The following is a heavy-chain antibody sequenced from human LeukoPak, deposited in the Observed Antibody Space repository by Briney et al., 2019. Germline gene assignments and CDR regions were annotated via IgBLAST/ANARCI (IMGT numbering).Heavy chain of an antibody. Sequence: SETLSLTCTVSGGSVSSGGYYWSWIRQPPGKGLEWIGYIYYSGSTNYNPSLKSRVTISVDTSKNQFSLKLSSVTAADTAVYYCARVVREGLAATPLCWFDPWGQGTLVTVSS. CDR2: IYYSGST. D-gene: IGHD2-15*01. J-gene: IGHJ5*02. V-gene: IGHV4-61*08. CDR3: ARVVREGLAATPLCWFDP. CDR1: GGSVSSGGYY.